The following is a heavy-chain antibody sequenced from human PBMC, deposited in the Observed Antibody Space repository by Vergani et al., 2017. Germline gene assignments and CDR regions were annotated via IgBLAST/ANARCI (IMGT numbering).Heavy chain of an antibody. V-gene: IGHV4-34*08. CDR3: AGRITIFGVVIIRNWFDP. CDR1: EFTFSDVW. J-gene: IGHJ5*02. CDR2: INPSGRT. Sequence: GQLVESGGGLVKPGGSLRLSCAASEFTFSDVWMSWIRQPPGKGLEWIGEINPSGRTNYNPSHKSGVTISVDTSKNQFSLKLSSVTAADTAVYYCAGRITIFGVVIIRNWFDPWGQGTLVTVSS. D-gene: IGHD3-3*01.